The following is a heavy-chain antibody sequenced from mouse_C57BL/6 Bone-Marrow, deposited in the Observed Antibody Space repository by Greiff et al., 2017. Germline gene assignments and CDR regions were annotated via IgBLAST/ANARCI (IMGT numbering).Heavy chain of an antibody. V-gene: IGHV1-64*01. CDR3: AKDDGSRAY. D-gene: IGHD1-1*01. Sequence: VKLQQPGAELVKPGASVKLSCKASGYTFTSYWMHWVKQRPGQGLEWIGMIHPNSGSTNYNEKFKSKATLTVDKSSSTAYMQLSSLTSEDSAVYYCAKDDGSRAYWGQGTLVTVSA. J-gene: IGHJ3*01. CDR2: IHPNSGST. CDR1: GYTFTSYW.